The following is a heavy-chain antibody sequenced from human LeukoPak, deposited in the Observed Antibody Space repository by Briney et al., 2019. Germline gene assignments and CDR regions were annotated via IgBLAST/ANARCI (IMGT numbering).Heavy chain of an antibody. CDR1: GGTFSGYA. CDR3: ASPKPYYDILTGLDY. J-gene: IGHJ4*02. CDR2: IFPIFGTA. Sequence: SVKVSCKASGGTFSGYAISWVRQAPGQGLEWMGGIFPIFGTANYAQKFQGRVTITADESTSTAYMELSSLRSEDTAVYYCASPKPYYDILTGLDYWGQGTLVTVSS. V-gene: IGHV1-69*13. D-gene: IGHD3-9*01.